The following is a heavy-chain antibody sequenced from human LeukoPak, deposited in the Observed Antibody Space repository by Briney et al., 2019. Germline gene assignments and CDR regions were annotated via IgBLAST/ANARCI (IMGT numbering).Heavy chain of an antibody. CDR2: ITSGSSYI. D-gene: IGHD1-26*01. V-gene: IGHV3-21*01. CDR3: ARDPYSGSYGNYYYYFMDV. Sequence: ETLSLTCAVSGGSFSGHYWNWVRQAPGKGLEWVSSITSGSSYIYYADSVKGRFTISRDNAKNSLYLQMNSLRAEDTAVYYCARDPYSGSYGNYYYYFMDVWGKGTTVTISS. CDR1: GGSFSGHY. J-gene: IGHJ6*03.